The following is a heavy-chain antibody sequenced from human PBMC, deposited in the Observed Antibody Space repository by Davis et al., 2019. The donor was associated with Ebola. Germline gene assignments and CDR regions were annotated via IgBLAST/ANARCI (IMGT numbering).Heavy chain of an antibody. CDR2: IYPRDSDT. CDR3: ARMGKSYYDSLWDY. D-gene: IGHD3-10*01. Sequence: GESLKISCQGSGYSFTSYWVGWVRQTPGKGLELMGIIYPRDSDTRYSPAFQGQVTISADKSTSTTFLQWSGLKASDTAMYYCARMGKSYYDSLWDYWGQGTLVTVSS. CDR1: GYSFTSYW. V-gene: IGHV5-51*01. J-gene: IGHJ4*02.